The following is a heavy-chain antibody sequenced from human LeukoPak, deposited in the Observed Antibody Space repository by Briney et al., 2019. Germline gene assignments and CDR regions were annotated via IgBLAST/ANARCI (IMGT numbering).Heavy chain of an antibody. Sequence: PSETLSLTCTISGGSISTTSFYWAWIRQPPGKGLEWIGSIYFSGTTHYNPSLKSRVTISVDTSKNNFSLKLTSLTVADTAVYYCARQYYYDSSGVDPWGQGTLVTVSS. CDR1: GGSISTTSFY. J-gene: IGHJ5*02. V-gene: IGHV4-39*01. CDR2: IYFSGTT. D-gene: IGHD3-22*01. CDR3: ARQYYYDSSGVDP.